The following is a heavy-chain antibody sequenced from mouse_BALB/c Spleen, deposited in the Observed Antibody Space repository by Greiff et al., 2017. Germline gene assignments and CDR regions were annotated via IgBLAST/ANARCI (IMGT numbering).Heavy chain of an antibody. D-gene: IGHD1-1*01. CDR1: GYTFSSYW. CDR2: ILPGSGST. V-gene: IGHV1-9*01. Sequence: QVQLQQSGAELMKPGASVKISCKATGYTFSSYWIEWVKQRPGHGLEWIGEILPGSGSTNYNEKFKGKATFTADTSSNTAYMQLSSLTSEDSAVYYCSRMDYGSSWGFAYWGQGTLVTVSA. J-gene: IGHJ3*01. CDR3: SRMDYGSSWGFAY.